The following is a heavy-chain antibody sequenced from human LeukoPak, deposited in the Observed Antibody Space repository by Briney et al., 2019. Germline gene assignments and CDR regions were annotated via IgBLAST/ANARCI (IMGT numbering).Heavy chain of an antibody. D-gene: IGHD1-1*01. CDR3: ARRPRVGWKGPDY. CDR2: INHSEST. CDR1: GGSFSGYY. Sequence: SETLSLTCAVYGGSFSGYYWSWIRQPPGKGLEWIGEINHSESTNYNPSLKSRVTISVDTSKNQFSLKLSSVTAADTAVYYCARRPRVGWKGPDYWGQGTLVTVSS. V-gene: IGHV4-34*01. J-gene: IGHJ4*02.